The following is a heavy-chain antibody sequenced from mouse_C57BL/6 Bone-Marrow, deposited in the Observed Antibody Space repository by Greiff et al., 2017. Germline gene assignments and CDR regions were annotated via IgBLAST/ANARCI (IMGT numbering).Heavy chain of an antibody. CDR1: GYTFTDYY. Sequence: VPLKQSGPVLVKPGASVKMSCKASGYTFTDYYMNWVKQSHGTSLEWIGVINPYNGGTSYNKKFKGKATLTVDKSSSTAYMELNSLTSEDSAVYYCDRSGLLRLLDGWGQGTTRTVAS. D-gene: IGHD2-3*01. CDR3: DRSGLLRLLDG. J-gene: IGHJ2*01. V-gene: IGHV1-19*01. CDR2: INPYNGGT.